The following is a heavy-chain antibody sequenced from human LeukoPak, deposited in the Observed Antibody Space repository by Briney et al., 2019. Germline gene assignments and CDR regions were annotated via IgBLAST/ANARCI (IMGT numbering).Heavy chain of an antibody. J-gene: IGHJ4*02. CDR1: GYTFTSYY. CDR2: INPSGGNT. Sequence: GASVKVSCKASGYTFTSYYMHWVRQAPGQGLEWIGIINPSGGNTSYAQKFQCRVTMTRDTSTSTVYMELSSLRSEDTSVYYCATAVGYSYGYGFDYWGQGTLVTVSS. V-gene: IGHV1-46*01. D-gene: IGHD5-18*01. CDR3: ATAVGYSYGYGFDY.